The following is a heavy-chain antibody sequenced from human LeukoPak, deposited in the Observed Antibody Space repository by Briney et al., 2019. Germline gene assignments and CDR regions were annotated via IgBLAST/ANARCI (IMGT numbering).Heavy chain of an antibody. V-gene: IGHV1-18*01. D-gene: IGHD3-10*01. CDR1: GYVFANYG. CDR3: ARDYYGSESLPAY. CDR2: ISPNNADT. Sequence: GASVKVSCKASGYVFANYGISWVRQAPGQGLEWMGWISPNNADTKTAHTMKGRVTMAADTSTSTAYMELRSLRSDDTAVYYCARDYYGSESLPAYWGQGTLVTVSS. J-gene: IGHJ4*02.